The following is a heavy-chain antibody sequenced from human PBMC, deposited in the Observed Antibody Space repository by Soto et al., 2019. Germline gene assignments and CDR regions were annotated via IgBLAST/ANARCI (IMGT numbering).Heavy chain of an antibody. CDR3: VRDRDCSSVSCLDRFDI. V-gene: IGHV1-18*01. Sequence: QIQLVQSGAEVKKSGASVKVSCKASGYAFNKHGISWVRQAPGQRLEWMGWISTDSDRDDYAQKFQGRLTMTTDTSTSTAYMDLRSRRSDDSAIYFCVRDRDCSSVSCLDRFDIWGQGTMVSVSS. CDR2: ISTDSDRD. J-gene: IGHJ3*02. CDR1: GYAFNKHG. D-gene: IGHD2-2*01.